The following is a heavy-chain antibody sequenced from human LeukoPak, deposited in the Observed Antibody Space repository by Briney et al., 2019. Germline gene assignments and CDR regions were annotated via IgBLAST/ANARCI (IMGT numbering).Heavy chain of an antibody. CDR1: GFTFSSYW. V-gene: IGHV3-7*01. J-gene: IGHJ4*02. Sequence: GGSLRVSCAASGFTFSSYWMSWVRQAPGKGLKWVANIKQDGSEKYYVDSVKGRFTISRDNAKNSLYLQMNSLRVEDTAVYYCARIILSSLSYYFDYWGQGTLVTVSS. CDR3: ARIILSSLSYYFDY. CDR2: IKQDGSEK.